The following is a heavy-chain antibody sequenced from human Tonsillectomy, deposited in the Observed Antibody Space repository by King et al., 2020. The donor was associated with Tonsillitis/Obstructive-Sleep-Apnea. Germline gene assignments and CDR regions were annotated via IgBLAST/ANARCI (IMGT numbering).Heavy chain of an antibody. CDR3: ASNPAETSIVVVPAAIFDY. CDR2: IYYSGST. Sequence: LQLQESGPGLVKPSETLSLTCTVSGGSISSSSYYWGWIRQPPGKGLEWIGSIYYSGSTYYNPSLKSRVTISVDTSKNQFSLKLSSVTAADTAVYYCASNPAETSIVVVPAAIFDYWGQGTLVTVSS. CDR1: GGSISSSSYY. V-gene: IGHV4-39*01. J-gene: IGHJ4*02. D-gene: IGHD2-2*01.